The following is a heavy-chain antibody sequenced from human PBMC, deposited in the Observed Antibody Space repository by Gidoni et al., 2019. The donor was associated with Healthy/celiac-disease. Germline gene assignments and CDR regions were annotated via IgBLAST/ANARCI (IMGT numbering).Heavy chain of an antibody. CDR3: ARDNSRVTKGAFDI. J-gene: IGHJ3*02. CDR1: GFTFSSYG. CDR2: IWYDGSNK. D-gene: IGHD4-17*01. Sequence: QVQLVESGGGVVQPGRSLRLSCAASGFTFSSYGMNWVRQAPGKGLEWVAVIWYDGSNKYYADSVKGRFTISRDNSKNTLYLQMNSLRAEDTAVYYCARDNSRVTKGAFDIWGQGTMVTVSS. V-gene: IGHV3-33*01.